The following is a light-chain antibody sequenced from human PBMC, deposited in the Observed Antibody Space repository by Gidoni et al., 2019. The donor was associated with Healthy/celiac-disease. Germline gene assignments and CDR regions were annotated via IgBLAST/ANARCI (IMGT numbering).Light chain of an antibody. CDR3: QQYNSYSGP. CDR2: KAS. J-gene: IGKJ2*01. V-gene: IGKV1-5*03. Sequence: DIQMTQSPSTLSASVGDRVTITCRASQSISSWLAWYQQKPGKAPKLLIYKASSLESGVPSRFSGSGSGTEFTLTISSLQPDDFATYYCQQYNSYSGPFGQGTKLEIK. CDR1: QSISSW.